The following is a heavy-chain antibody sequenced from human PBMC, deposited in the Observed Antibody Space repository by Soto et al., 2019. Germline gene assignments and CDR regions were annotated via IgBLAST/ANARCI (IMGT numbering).Heavy chain of an antibody. CDR3: ARHRGLRWQPYWSFDL. CDR2: IYYTGSS. Sequence: QLQLQESAPGLVKPSETLSLTCSVSGGTISSYKSYWGWIRQPPGKGLEWIASIYYTGSSYYNPSLKGRVTISVDTSKDLFSLKLTSVTAADTAVYYCARHRGLRWQPYWSFDLWGRGTLMTVSP. D-gene: IGHD4-17*01. J-gene: IGHJ2*01. CDR1: GGTISSYKSY. V-gene: IGHV4-39*01.